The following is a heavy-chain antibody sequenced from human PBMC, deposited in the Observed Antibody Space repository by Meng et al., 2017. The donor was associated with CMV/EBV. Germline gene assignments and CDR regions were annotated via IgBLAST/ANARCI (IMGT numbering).Heavy chain of an antibody. CDR3: AAGTSPLSDY. J-gene: IGHJ4*02. V-gene: IGHV4-39*07. CDR2: IYYSGST. Sequence: GSLRLSCTVSGGSISSSSYYWGWIRQPPGKGLEWIGSIYYSGSTYYNPSLKSRVTISVDTSKNQFSVKLSSVTAADTAVYYCAAGTSPLSDYWGQGTLVTVSS. CDR1: GGSISSSSYY. D-gene: IGHD6-13*01.